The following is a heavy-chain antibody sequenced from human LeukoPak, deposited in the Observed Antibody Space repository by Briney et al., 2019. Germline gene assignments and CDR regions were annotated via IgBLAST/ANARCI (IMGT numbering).Heavy chain of an antibody. CDR2: IYSGGGT. Sequence: GGSLRLSCAASRFTVSRKYMSWVRQAPGKGLEWVSVIYSGGGTYYADSVKGRFTISRDNSKNTLYLQMDSLRADDTATYYCAKPISGGLAVTADWFHPWGQGTLVVVSS. V-gene: IGHV3-66*04. CDR3: AKPISGGLAVTADWFHP. J-gene: IGHJ5*01. CDR1: RFTVSRKY. D-gene: IGHD6-19*01.